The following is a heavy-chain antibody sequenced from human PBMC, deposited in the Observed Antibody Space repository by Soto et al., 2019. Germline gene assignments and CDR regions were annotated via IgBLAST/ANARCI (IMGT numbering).Heavy chain of an antibody. D-gene: IGHD3-16*01. V-gene: IGHV1-46*01. Sequence: ASVNVSRKTSGYTLTKFHIHWVRQAPGQGREGMGMIDPSGGVNRGAHRFQGTSTLTSGTWASSVYMELRALTSEDTAVYYCARDVIGHDNYETIGYYFDHWGPGTLVTVPS. CDR3: ARDVIGHDNYETIGYYFDH. J-gene: IGHJ4*02. CDR1: GYTLTKFH. CDR2: IDPSGGVN.